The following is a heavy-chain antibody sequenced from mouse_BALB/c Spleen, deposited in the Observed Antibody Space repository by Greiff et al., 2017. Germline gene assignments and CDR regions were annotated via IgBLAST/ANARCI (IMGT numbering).Heavy chain of an antibody. J-gene: IGHJ3*01. CDR1: GISITTGNYR. CDR3: ARDGQLGRGFAY. V-gene: IGHV3-5*02. Sequence: EVKLMESGPGLVKPSQTVSLTCTVTGISITTGNYRWSWIRQFPGNKLEWIGYIYYSGTITYNPSLTSRTTITRDTSKNQFFLEINSLTAEDTATYYCARDGQLGRGFAYWGQGTLVTVSA. D-gene: IGHD4-1*02. CDR2: IYYSGTI.